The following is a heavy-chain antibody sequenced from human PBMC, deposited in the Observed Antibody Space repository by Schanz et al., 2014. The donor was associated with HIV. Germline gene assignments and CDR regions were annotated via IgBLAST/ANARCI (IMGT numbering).Heavy chain of an antibody. Sequence: QVQLVQSGAEVKKPGASVKVSCKASGYTFTSYDINWVRQATGQGLEWMGWMNPNSGGTNYAQKFQGRVTMTRDTSLCTAAMERRRLTSDDPAVYYCARDVSVDCTGINNCYTRKWFDPWGQGTLVTVSS. D-gene: IGHD2-2*02. V-gene: IGHV1-2*02. CDR2: MNPNSGGT. J-gene: IGHJ5*02. CDR1: GYTFTSYD. CDR3: ARDVSVDCTGINNCYTRKWFDP.